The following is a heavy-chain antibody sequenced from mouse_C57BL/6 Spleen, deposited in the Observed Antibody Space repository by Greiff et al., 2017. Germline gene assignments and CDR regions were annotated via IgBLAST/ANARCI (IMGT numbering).Heavy chain of an antibody. CDR2: INPNYGTT. V-gene: IGHV1-39*01. Sequence: VHVKQSGPELVKPGASVKISCKASGYSFTDYNMNWVKQSNGKSLEWIGVINPNYGTTSYNQKFKGKATLTVDQSSSTAYMQLNSLTSEDSAVXYCARSSNWDRAWFAYWGQGTLVTVSA. J-gene: IGHJ3*01. CDR1: GYSFTDYN. D-gene: IGHD4-1*01. CDR3: ARSSNWDRAWFAY.